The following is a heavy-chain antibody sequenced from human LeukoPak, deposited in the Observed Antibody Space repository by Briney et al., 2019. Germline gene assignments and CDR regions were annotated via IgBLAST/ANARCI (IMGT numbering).Heavy chain of an antibody. V-gene: IGHV3-30*04. CDR2: ISYDGSSK. CDR1: GFTFSTYA. Sequence: GGSLRLSCAASGFTFSTYAMHWVRQASGKGLEWVAVISYDGSSKYYADSVKGRFTISRDNSKNTLYLQMNSLRAEDTAVYYCARARSSYGYGDAFDIWGQGTMVTVSS. J-gene: IGHJ3*02. D-gene: IGHD5-18*01. CDR3: ARARSSYGYGDAFDI.